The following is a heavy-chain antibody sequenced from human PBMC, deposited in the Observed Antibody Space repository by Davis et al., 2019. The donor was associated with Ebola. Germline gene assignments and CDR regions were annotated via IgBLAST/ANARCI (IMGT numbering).Heavy chain of an antibody. CDR3: ARFSSTWAGGN. J-gene: IGHJ4*02. CDR2: IKPDGSDK. CDR1: GFSFSDDW. V-gene: IGHV3-7*01. Sequence: PGGSLRLSCAASGFSFSDDWMSWVRQAPGKGLEWVANIKPDGSDKYYVDAVKGRFTISRDNAENSLYLQMNNLRAEDTALYYCARFSSTWAGGNWGQGTLVTVSS. D-gene: IGHD6-13*01.